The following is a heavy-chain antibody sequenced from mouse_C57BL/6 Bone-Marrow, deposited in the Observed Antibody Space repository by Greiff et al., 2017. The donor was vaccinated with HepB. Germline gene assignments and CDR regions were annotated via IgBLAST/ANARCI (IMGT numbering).Heavy chain of an antibody. CDR2: IRNKANGYTT. CDR1: GFTFTAYY. J-gene: IGHJ2*01. V-gene: IGHV7-3*01. Sequence: EVQRVESGGGLVQPGGSLSLSCAASGFTFTAYYMSWVRQPPGKALEWLGFIRNKANGYTTEYSASVKGRFTISRDNSQSILYLQMNALRAEDRATYYCARYYYGSSYGRFDYWGQGTTLTVSS. D-gene: IGHD1-1*01. CDR3: ARYYYGSSYGRFDY.